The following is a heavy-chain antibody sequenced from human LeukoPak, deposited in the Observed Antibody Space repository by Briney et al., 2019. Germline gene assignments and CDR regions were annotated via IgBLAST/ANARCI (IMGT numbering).Heavy chain of an antibody. V-gene: IGHV3-33*01. CDR2: IWPDGSIK. D-gene: IGHD5-12*01. Sequence: GGSLRLSCTASGFSFSSFGMHWVRPGPGKGLVWVTIIWPDGSIKYYADSVKGRFTVSRDNSKNTLYLQMNSLRAEDTAVYYCARHNHGYDWDFWGQGTLVTVSS. CDR1: GFSFSSFG. CDR3: ARHNHGYDWDF. J-gene: IGHJ4*02.